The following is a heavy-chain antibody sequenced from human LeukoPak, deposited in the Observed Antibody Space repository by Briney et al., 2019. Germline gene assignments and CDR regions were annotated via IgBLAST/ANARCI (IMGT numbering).Heavy chain of an antibody. J-gene: IGHJ4*02. CDR1: GGSISSGDYY. Sequence: SQTLSLTCTVSGGSISSGDYYWSWIRQPPGKGLEWIGYIYYSGSTYYNPSLKSRVTISVDTSKNQFSLKLSSVTAADTAVYYCARSMVRGVIKAEGWGQGTLVTVSS. CDR3: ARSMVRGVIKAEG. V-gene: IGHV4-30-4*01. CDR2: IYYSGST. D-gene: IGHD3-10*01.